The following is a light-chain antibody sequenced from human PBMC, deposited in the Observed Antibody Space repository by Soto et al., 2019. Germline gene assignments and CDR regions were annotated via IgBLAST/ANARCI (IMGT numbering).Light chain of an antibody. CDR3: FSYTRSGTYV. CDR1: SSDVGNYKY. V-gene: IGLV2-14*01. Sequence: QSALTQPASVSGSPGQSITISCTGTSSDVGNYKYVSWYQQHPGKAPKLMIYEVSNRPSGVSNRFSGSKSGNTASLTISGRQAEDETDYYCFSYTRSGTYVFGAGTKVTVL. J-gene: IGLJ1*01. CDR2: EVS.